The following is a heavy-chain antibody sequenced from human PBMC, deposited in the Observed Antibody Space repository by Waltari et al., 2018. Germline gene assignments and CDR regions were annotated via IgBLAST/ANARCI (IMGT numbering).Heavy chain of an antibody. Sequence: EVQLVQSGAEVKKPGATVKISCKASGYTFTDYYMHWVQQAPGKGLEWMGRVDPEEGEKIYEEKFQGRVTITEDTSTDTANMERSSLRSEDTAVYYCATDPKPAVIDYWGQGTLVTVSS. CDR1: GYTFTDYY. D-gene: IGHD3-16*02. CDR3: ATDPKPAVIDY. CDR2: VDPEEGEK. J-gene: IGHJ4*02. V-gene: IGHV1-69-2*01.